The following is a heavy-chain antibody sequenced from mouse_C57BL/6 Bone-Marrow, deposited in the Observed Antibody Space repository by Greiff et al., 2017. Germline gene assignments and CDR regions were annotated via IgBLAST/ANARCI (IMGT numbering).Heavy chain of an antibody. CDR1: GYTFTSYG. D-gene: IGHD2-10*01. J-gene: IGHJ4*01. CDR3: ALLFYCAMDY. CDR2: IYPRSGNT. Sequence: VKLMESGAELARPGASVKLSCKASGYTFTSYGISWVKQRTGQGLEWIGEIYPRSGNTYYNEKFKGKATLTADKSSSTAYMELRSLTSEDSAVYFYALLFYCAMDYWGQGTSDTVSS. V-gene: IGHV1-81*01.